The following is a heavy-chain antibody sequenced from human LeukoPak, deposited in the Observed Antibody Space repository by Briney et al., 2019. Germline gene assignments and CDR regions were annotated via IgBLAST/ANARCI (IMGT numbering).Heavy chain of an antibody. D-gene: IGHD2-15*01. CDR1: GGSISSGGYY. CDR2: IYYSGST. Sequence: SQTLSLTCTVSGGSISSGGYYWSWIRQHPGKGLEWIGYIYYSGSTYYNPSLKSRVTISVDTSKNQFSLKLSSVTAADTAVYYCAREGVNCSGGSCYSYNWFDPWGQGTLVTVSS. J-gene: IGHJ5*02. CDR3: AREGVNCSGGSCYSYNWFDP. V-gene: IGHV4-31*03.